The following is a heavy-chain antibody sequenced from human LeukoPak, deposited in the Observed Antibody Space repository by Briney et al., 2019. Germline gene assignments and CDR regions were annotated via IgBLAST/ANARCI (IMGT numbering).Heavy chain of an antibody. CDR3: ARGYKWLLPFDY. V-gene: IGHV4-34*01. CDR2: INHSGST. Sequence: SKTLSLTCAVYGGSFSGYYWSWIRQPPGKGLEWIGEINHSGSTNYNPSLKSRVTISVDTSKNQFSLKLSSVTAADTAVYYCARGYKWLLPFDYWGQGTLVTVSS. CDR1: GGSFSGYY. J-gene: IGHJ4*02. D-gene: IGHD3-22*01.